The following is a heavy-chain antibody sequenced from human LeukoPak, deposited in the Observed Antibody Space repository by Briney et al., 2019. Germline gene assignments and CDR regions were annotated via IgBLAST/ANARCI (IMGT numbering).Heavy chain of an antibody. Sequence: SETLSLTCTVSGYSISTGYYWDWIRQPPGKGLEWIGSIYHSGSTYYNPSLKSRVTISVDTSKNQFSLKLSSVTAADTAVYYCAREGNYCSGGSCYPYYFDYWGQGTLVTVSS. V-gene: IGHV4-38-2*02. D-gene: IGHD2-15*01. J-gene: IGHJ4*02. CDR1: GYSISTGYY. CDR2: IYHSGST. CDR3: AREGNYCSGGSCYPYYFDY.